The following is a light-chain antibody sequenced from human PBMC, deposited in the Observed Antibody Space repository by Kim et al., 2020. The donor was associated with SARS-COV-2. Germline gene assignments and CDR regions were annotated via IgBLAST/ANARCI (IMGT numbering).Light chain of an antibody. CDR1: NSYVGRYNS. CDR3: SSSTYNTNVV. V-gene: IGLV2-14*03. J-gene: IGLJ1*01. CDR2: DVN. Sequence: QSALTQPASVSGSPGQSISISCTVSNSYVGRYNSVSWYQLHPGKAPKLLIFDVNSRPSGVSSRFSGSESGNTASLTISGLQAEDEADYYCSSSTYNTNVVFGTGTKVTVL.